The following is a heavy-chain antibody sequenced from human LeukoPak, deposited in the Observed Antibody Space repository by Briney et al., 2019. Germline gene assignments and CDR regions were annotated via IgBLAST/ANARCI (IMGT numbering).Heavy chain of an antibody. Sequence: GESLKISCKGSGYRFTDYWIAWVRQMPGKGLEWMGIIYPGDSDTRYSPSFQGQVTISADKSISTAYLQWSSLKASDTAMYYCARPSSADDYGDPLAYWGQGTLVTVSS. V-gene: IGHV5-51*01. D-gene: IGHD4-17*01. CDR3: ARPSSADDYGDPLAY. J-gene: IGHJ4*02. CDR2: IYPGDSDT. CDR1: GYRFTDYW.